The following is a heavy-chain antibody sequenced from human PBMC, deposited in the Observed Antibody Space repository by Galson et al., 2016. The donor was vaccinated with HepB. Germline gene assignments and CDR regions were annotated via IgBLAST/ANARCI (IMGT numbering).Heavy chain of an antibody. Sequence: CAISGDSVSSNSAAWNWIRQSPSRGLEWLGRAYYRSTWYTDYAVSVKSRITINPDTSKNQFSLQLNSVTPEDTAVYFCARAHMSERLLGWLLTPYDAFDVWGLGTMVTVSS. CDR1: GDSVSSNSAA. CDR2: AYYRSTWYT. V-gene: IGHV6-1*01. J-gene: IGHJ3*01. D-gene: IGHD3-3*01. CDR3: ARAHMSERLLGWLLTPYDAFDV.